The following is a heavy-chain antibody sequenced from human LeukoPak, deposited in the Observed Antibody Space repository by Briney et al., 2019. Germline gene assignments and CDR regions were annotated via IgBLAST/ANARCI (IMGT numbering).Heavy chain of an antibody. CDR2: INPKRGGT. D-gene: IGHD3-22*01. Sequence: GASVKVSCKASGYTFTGYYMQWVRQAPGEGVEGMGWINPKRGGTNYEQKFQGRVTMTRETSISTEYMEMSRLRYDDTAVYYCARTYYDSSGYRYWGQGTLVTVSS. V-gene: IGHV1-2*02. J-gene: IGHJ4*02. CDR3: ARTYYDSSGYRY. CDR1: GYTFTGYY.